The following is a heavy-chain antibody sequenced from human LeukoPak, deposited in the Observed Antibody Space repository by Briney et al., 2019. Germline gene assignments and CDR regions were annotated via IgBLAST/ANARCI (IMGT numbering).Heavy chain of an antibody. CDR3: AREGLDILVVVAATDAFDF. CDR2: IKQDGSEK. V-gene: IGHV3-7*01. D-gene: IGHD2-15*01. CDR1: GFTFSSYW. J-gene: IGHJ3*01. Sequence: GGSLRLSCEASGFTFSSYWMSWVRQAPGKGLEWVANIKQDGSEKSYVDSVEGRFTISRDNAKNSLYLQMNSLRAEDTAVYYCAREGLDILVVVAATDAFDFWGQGTMVTVSP.